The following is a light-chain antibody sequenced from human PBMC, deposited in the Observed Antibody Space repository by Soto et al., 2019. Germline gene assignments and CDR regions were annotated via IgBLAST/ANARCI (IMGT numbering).Light chain of an antibody. Sequence: DIQMTQSPSSVSASIGDRVTITCRASHDIYRLLAWYQQKPGKAPKLLIHDASNLQSGVPSRFSGSGSGTDFTLTISSLQPEDSATFYCLQAGAFPLTLGQGTNVEIK. J-gene: IGKJ1*01. V-gene: IGKV1-12*01. CDR1: HDIYRL. CDR2: DAS. CDR3: LQAGAFPLT.